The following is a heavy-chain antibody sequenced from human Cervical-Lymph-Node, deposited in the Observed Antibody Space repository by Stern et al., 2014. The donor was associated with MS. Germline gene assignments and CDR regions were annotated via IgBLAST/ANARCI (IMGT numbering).Heavy chain of an antibody. CDR3: AKDRSSRYDAFDV. J-gene: IGHJ3*01. CDR1: GFTIDDFA. V-gene: IGHV3-9*01. CDR2: ITRNSYNI. D-gene: IGHD6-13*01. Sequence: VQLVESGGGLVKPGRSLRLSCAASGFTIDDFAMHWVRHAPGKGLQLVSSITRNSYNIAYTDSVRGRFIISRDNAKNSLFLQMNSLKSEDTALYYCAKDRSSRYDAFDVWGQGTMVTVSS.